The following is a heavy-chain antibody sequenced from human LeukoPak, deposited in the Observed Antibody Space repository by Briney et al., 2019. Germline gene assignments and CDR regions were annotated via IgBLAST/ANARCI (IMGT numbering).Heavy chain of an antibody. D-gene: IGHD6-13*01. CDR2: ISGSGGST. CDR1: GFTFSSYA. Sequence: PGGSLRLSCAASGFTFSSYAMSWVRQAPGKGLEWVSVISGSGGSTYYADSVKGRITISRDNSKNTLYLQMNSLRAEDTAVYSCAKATVGSNSPDYWGQGTLVTVSS. CDR3: AKATVGSNSPDY. J-gene: IGHJ4*02. V-gene: IGHV3-23*01.